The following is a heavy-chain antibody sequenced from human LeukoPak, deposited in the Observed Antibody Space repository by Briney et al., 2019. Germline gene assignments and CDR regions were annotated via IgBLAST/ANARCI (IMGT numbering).Heavy chain of an antibody. CDR2: IWYDGSNK. J-gene: IGHJ4*02. CDR3: ARDQGYSSGWYPY. Sequence: QAGRSLRLSCAASGFTFSSYGMHWVRQAPGKGLEWVAVIWYDGSNKYYADSVKGRFTISRDNSKNTLYLQMNSLRAEDTAVYYCARDQGYSSGWYPYWGQGTLVTVSS. D-gene: IGHD6-19*01. CDR1: GFTFSSYG. V-gene: IGHV3-33*01.